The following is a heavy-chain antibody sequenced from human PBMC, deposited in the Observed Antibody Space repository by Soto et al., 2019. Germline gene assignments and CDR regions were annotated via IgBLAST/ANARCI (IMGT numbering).Heavy chain of an antibody. V-gene: IGHV3-53*01. D-gene: IGHD2-8*01. Sequence: EVQLVESGGGLIQPGESLRLSCAASGFIINNHYMTWVRQAPGKGLEWVSFIDSGGRTYYADSVKGRFTMSRDNSKNTLHLQMDSLRAEDTALYYCARDRRINNGYYYYYYGLDVWGRGTTFTVSS. J-gene: IGHJ6*02. CDR2: IDSGGRT. CDR3: ARDRRINNGYYYYYYGLDV. CDR1: GFIINNHY.